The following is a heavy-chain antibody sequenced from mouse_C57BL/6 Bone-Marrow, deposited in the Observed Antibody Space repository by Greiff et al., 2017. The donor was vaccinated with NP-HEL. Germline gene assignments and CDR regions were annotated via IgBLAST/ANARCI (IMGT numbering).Heavy chain of an antibody. V-gene: IGHV1-55*01. CDR1: GYTFTSYW. D-gene: IGHD2-4*01. CDR3: ARRRNDYDLYYFDY. CDR2: IYPGSGST. Sequence: VKLQQPGAELVKPGASVKMSCKASGYTFTSYWITWVKQRPGQGLEWIGDIYPGSGSTNYNEKFKSKATLTVDTSSSTAYMQLSSLTSEDSAVYYCARRRNDYDLYYFDYWGQGTTLTVSS. J-gene: IGHJ2*01.